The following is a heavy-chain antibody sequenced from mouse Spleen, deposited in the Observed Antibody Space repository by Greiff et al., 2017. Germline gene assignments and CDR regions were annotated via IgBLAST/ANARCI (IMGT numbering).Heavy chain of an antibody. CDR3: ARKGASAMDY. CDR2: IDPSDSYT. V-gene: IGHV1-69*01. J-gene: IGHJ4*01. Sequence: QVQLKQPGAELVMPGASVKLSCKASGYTFTSYWMHWVKQRPGQGLEWIGEIDPSDSYTNYNQKFKGKATLTVDKSSSTAYMQLSSLTSEDSAVYYCARKGASAMDYWGQGTSVTVSS. CDR1: GYTFTSYW.